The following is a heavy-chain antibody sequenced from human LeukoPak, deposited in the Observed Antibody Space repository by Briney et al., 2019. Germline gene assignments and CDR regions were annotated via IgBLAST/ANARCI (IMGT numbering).Heavy chain of an antibody. CDR1: GGSISSSSFY. J-gene: IGHJ2*01. CDR2: IYYSGST. Sequence: PSETLSLTCTVSGGSISSSSFYWGWIRQPPGKGLEWMGYIYYSGSTNYNPSLKSRVTISVDTSKNQFSLKLSSVTAADTAVYYCARGVAARPYWYFDLWGRGTLVTVSS. V-gene: IGHV4-61*05. CDR3: ARGVAARPYWYFDL. D-gene: IGHD6-6*01.